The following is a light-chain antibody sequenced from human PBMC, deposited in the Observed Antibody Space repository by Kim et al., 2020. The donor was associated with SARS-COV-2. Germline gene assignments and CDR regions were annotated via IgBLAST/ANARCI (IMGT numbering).Light chain of an antibody. Sequence: PASISCRSSQTLLHSNGYTYLDWYLQKPGQSPQLLIYLHSNRASGVPDRFSGGGSGTEFTLAISSVEAEDVGVYYCMQSLQTPITFGQGTRLEIK. CDR2: LHS. CDR3: MQSLQTPIT. CDR1: QTLLHSNGYTY. J-gene: IGKJ5*01. V-gene: IGKV2-28*01.